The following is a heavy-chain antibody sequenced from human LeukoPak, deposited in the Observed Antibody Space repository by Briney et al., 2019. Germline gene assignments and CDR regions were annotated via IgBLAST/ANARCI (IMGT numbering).Heavy chain of an antibody. D-gene: IGHD1-26*01. CDR3: ARQWGNSGSYLPRDYYYGMDV. CDR2: IYYSGST. CDR1: GGSISSGAHY. J-gene: IGHJ6*02. Sequence: PSETLSLTCTVSGGSISSGAHYWSWVRQHPGEGLEWIGYIYYSGSTNYNPSLKSRVTISVDTSKNQFSLKLSSVTAADTAVYYCARQWGNSGSYLPRDYYYGMDVWGQGTTVTVSS. V-gene: IGHV4-61*08.